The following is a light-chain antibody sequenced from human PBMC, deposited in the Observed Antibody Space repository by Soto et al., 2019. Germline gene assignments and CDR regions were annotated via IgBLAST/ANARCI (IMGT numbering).Light chain of an antibody. V-gene: IGKV3-20*01. CDR3: QQYGSSRT. J-gene: IGKJ1*01. CDR1: ENVRTF. Sequence: VLTQSPATLSLSPGERATLSCRASENVRTFVDWYQQKPGQAPRLLIYGASNRATDIPARFSGSGSGTDFTLTISRLEPEDFAVYYCQQYGSSRTFGQGTKVDIK. CDR2: GAS.